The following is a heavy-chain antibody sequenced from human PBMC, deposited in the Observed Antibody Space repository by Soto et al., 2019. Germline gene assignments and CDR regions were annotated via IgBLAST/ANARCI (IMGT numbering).Heavy chain of an antibody. D-gene: IGHD3-10*01. V-gene: IGHV1-18*01. CDR3: ARGVGSGIYYNQYNWFDP. CDR2: INVYNGNT. CDR1: GYTFTTYG. Sequence: VKVSCKASGYTFTTYGISWVRQAPGQGLEWMGWINVYNGNTKYAQKLQGRVTMTTDTSTSTAYMELRSLISDDTAVYYCARGVGSGIYYNQYNWFDPWGQGTLVTVS. J-gene: IGHJ5*02.